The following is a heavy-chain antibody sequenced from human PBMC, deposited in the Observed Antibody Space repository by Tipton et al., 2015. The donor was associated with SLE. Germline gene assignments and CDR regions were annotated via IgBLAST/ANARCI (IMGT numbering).Heavy chain of an antibody. D-gene: IGHD1-26*01. Sequence: LRLSCTVSGGSISSYSDYWGWIRQPPGKGLEWIGEINHSGSTNYNPSLKSRVTISVDTSKNQFSLKLSSVTAADTAVYYCMRRGRWELSEDFWGQGALVTVSS. CDR1: GGSISSYSDY. CDR2: INHSGST. J-gene: IGHJ4*02. CDR3: MRRGRWELSEDF. V-gene: IGHV4-39*07.